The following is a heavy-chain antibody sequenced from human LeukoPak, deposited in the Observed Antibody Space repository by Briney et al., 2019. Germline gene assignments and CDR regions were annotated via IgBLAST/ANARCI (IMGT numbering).Heavy chain of an antibody. J-gene: IGHJ4*02. CDR2: INHSGST. D-gene: IGHD3-10*01. CDR3: ASKRYVDTGVNSHFDY. V-gene: IGHV4-34*01. CDR1: GGSFSGYY. Sequence: PSETLSLTCAVYGGSFSGYYWSWIRQPPGKGLEWIGEINHSGSTNYNPSLKSRVTISVDTSKNQFSLKLSSVTAADTAVYYCASKRYVDTGVNSHFDYWGQGTLVTVSS.